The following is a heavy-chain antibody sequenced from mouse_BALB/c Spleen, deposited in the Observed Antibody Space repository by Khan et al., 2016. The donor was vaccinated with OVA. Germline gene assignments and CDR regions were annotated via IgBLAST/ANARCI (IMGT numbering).Heavy chain of an antibody. CDR1: GYSITSDYA. CDR2: ISSSGST. Sequence: EVQLQESGPGLVKPSQSLSLTCTVTGYSITSDYAWNWIRQFPGNKLEWMGYISSSGSTNSNPALKSQISITRDTSKNQFFLQLNSVTTEDTATYYCARDGSRYNYAMDYWGQGTSVTVSS. D-gene: IGHD2-3*01. CDR3: ARDGSRYNYAMDY. V-gene: IGHV3-2*02. J-gene: IGHJ4*01.